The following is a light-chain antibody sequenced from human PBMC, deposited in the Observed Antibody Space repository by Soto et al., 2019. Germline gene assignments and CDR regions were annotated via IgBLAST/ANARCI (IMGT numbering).Light chain of an antibody. CDR2: DVI. CDR1: SSDDDGYNY. J-gene: IGLJ1*01. Sequence: QSALTQPASVSGSPGQSITISCTGTSSDDDGYNYVSWYQQHPGKASKLMLYDVINRPSGVSNRFSGSKSGNTASLTISGLQAEDEADYYCSSYTSSSTLYVFGTGTKVTVL. CDR3: SSYTSSSTLYV. V-gene: IGLV2-14*01.